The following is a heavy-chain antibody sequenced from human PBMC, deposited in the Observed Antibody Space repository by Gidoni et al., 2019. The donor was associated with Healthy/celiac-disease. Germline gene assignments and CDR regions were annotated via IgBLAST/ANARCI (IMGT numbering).Heavy chain of an antibody. CDR1: GFTFSSYS. CDR3: ARDLPFGVVINYYYYGMDV. J-gene: IGHJ6*02. CDR2: ISSSSSYI. D-gene: IGHD3-3*01. Sequence: EVQLVESGGGLVKPGGSLRLSCAASGFTFSSYSMNWVRQAPGKGLEWVSSISSSSSYIYYADSVKGRFTISRDNAKNSLYLQMNSLRAEDTAVYYCARDLPFGVVINYYYYGMDVWGQGTTVTVSS. V-gene: IGHV3-21*01.